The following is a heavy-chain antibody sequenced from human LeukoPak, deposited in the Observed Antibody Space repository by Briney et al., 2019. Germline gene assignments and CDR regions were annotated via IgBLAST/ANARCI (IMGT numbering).Heavy chain of an antibody. CDR1: GYSISSGYY. Sequence: PSETLSLTCTVSGYSISSGYYWGWIRQPPGKGLEWIGSIYHSGSTYYNPSLKSRVTISVDTSKNQFSLKLSSVTAADTAVYYCARSRITMVRGVINTFDYWGQGTLVTVSS. D-gene: IGHD3-10*01. V-gene: IGHV4-38-2*02. J-gene: IGHJ4*02. CDR3: ARSRITMVRGVINTFDY. CDR2: IYHSGST.